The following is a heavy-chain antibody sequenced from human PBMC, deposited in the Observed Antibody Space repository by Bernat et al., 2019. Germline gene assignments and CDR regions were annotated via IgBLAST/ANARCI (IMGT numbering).Heavy chain of an antibody. V-gene: IGHV3-30-3*01. D-gene: IGHD6-25*01. Sequence: QVQLVESGGGVVQPGRSLRLSCAASGFTFSSYAMHWVRQAPGKGLEWVAVISYDGSNKYYADSVKGRFTISRDNSKNTLYLQMNSLRAEDTAVYYCAGGKDTAEYSSGWGPQYGMDVWGQGTTVTVSS. CDR2: ISYDGSNK. CDR1: GFTFSSYA. J-gene: IGHJ6*02. CDR3: AGGKDTAEYSSGWGPQYGMDV.